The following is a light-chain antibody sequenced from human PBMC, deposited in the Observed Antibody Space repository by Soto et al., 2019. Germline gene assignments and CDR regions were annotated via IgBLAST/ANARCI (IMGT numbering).Light chain of an antibody. CDR1: QSVSRD. Sequence: EIVLTQSPATLSLSPGERATLFCRASQSVSRDLAWYQQKPGQAPRLLIYDASNRATGIPARFSASGSGTDFTLTIGSLEPEDFAVYYCQQRSNWPYTFGQGTKLEIK. J-gene: IGKJ2*01. CDR3: QQRSNWPYT. V-gene: IGKV3-11*01. CDR2: DAS.